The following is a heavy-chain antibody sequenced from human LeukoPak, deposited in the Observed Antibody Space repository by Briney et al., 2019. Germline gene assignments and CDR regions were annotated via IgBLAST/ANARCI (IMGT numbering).Heavy chain of an antibody. Sequence: SETLSLTCTVSGGSISSYYWSWIRQPPGKGLEWIGYIYYSGSTNYNPSLKSRVTISVDTSKNQFSLKLSSVTAADTAAYYCARHGGRFLEWLIGMDVWGQGTTVTVSS. CDR3: ARHGGRFLEWLIGMDV. J-gene: IGHJ6*02. V-gene: IGHV4-59*08. CDR1: GGSISSYY. D-gene: IGHD3-3*01. CDR2: IYYSGST.